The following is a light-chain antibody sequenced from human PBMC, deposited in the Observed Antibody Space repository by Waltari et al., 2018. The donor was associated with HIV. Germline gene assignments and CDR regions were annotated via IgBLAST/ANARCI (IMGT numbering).Light chain of an antibody. J-gene: IGLJ3*02. CDR1: SPNLGAGYD. Sequence: QSVLTQPPSVSGAPGQRVTISCTGSSPNLGAGYDAHWYQQRPGTAPKPLIYGNNNRPSGVPDRFSGSKSGTSASLAITGLQAEDEADYYCQSYDSSLSGWVFGGGTKLTVL. V-gene: IGLV1-40*01. CDR3: QSYDSSLSGWV. CDR2: GNN.